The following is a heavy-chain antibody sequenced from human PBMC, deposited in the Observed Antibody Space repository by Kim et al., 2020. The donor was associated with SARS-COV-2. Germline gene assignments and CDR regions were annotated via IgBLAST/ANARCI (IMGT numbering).Heavy chain of an antibody. J-gene: IGHJ3*02. Sequence: GGSLRLSCAASGFTFSSYGMHWVRQAPGKGLEWVAVISYDGSNKYYADSVKGRFTISRDNSKNTLYLQMNSLRAEDTAVYYCAKGEAYCGGDCYSYAFDIWGQGTMVTVSS. V-gene: IGHV3-30*18. CDR2: ISYDGSNK. D-gene: IGHD2-21*02. CDR3: AKGEAYCGGDCYSYAFDI. CDR1: GFTFSSYG.